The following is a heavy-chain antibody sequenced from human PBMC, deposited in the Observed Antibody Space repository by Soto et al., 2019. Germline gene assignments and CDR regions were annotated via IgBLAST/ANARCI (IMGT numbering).Heavy chain of an antibody. CDR1: GGSISSYY. V-gene: IGHV4-59*01. CDR2: IYYSGST. Sequence: SETLSLTCTVSGGSISSYYWSWIRQPPGKGLEWIGYIYYSGSTNYNPSLKSRVTISVDTSKNQFSLKLGSVTAADTAVYYCARERSSEFDYWGQGTLVTVSS. CDR3: ARERSSEFDY. J-gene: IGHJ4*02. D-gene: IGHD6-25*01.